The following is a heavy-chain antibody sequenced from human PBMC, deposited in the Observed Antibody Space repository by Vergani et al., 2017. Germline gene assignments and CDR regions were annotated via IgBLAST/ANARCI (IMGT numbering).Heavy chain of an antibody. CDR2: IYTSGST. Sequence: QVQLQESGPGLVKPSQTLSLTCTVSGGSISSGSYYWSWIRQPAGKGLEWIGRIYTSGSTNYNPSLKSRVTISVDTSKNQFSLKLSSVTAADTAVYYCAREGHDYGDPSHGMHVWGQGP. D-gene: IGHD4-17*01. CDR3: AREGHDYGDPSHGMHV. J-gene: IGHJ6*02. V-gene: IGHV4-61*02. CDR1: GGSISSGSYY.